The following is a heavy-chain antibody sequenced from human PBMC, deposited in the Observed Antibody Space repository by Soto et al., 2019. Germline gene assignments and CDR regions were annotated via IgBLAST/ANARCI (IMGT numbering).Heavy chain of an antibody. Sequence: GASVKVSCKASGYTFTGYYMHWVRQAPGQGLEWMGWINPNSGGTNYAQKFQGWVTMTRDTSISTAYMELSRLRSDDTAVYYCARTGSYYYDSSGYYGFDYWGQGTLVTVSS. J-gene: IGHJ4*02. CDR1: GYTFTGYY. V-gene: IGHV1-2*04. CDR3: ARTGSYYYDSSGYYGFDY. CDR2: INPNSGGT. D-gene: IGHD3-22*01.